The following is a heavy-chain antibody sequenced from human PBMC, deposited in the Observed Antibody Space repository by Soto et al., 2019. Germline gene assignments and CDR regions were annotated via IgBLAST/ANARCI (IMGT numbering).Heavy chain of an antibody. Sequence: QVQLVESGGGVVQPGRSLRLSCAASGFTFSTYDMHWVRQAPGKGLEWVTLIRHDGSKKYEADSVKGRFTISRDNSKNTLYLQLNRLRAEDTSVYYCARDSGGSGMDVWGQGTTVTVSS. D-gene: IGHD3-10*01. J-gene: IGHJ6*02. CDR3: ARDSGGSGMDV. CDR2: IRHDGSKK. CDR1: GFTFSTYD. V-gene: IGHV3-33*01.